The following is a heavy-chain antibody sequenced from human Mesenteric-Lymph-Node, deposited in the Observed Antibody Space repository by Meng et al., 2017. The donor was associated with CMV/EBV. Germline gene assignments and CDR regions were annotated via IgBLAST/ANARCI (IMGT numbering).Heavy chain of an antibody. V-gene: IGHV3-23*01. Sequence: RSCAASGFTFSSYARSWVRQAPGKGLEWVSAISGSGGSTYYADSVKGRFTISRDNSKNTLYLQMNSLRAEDTAVYYCAKATRWVDDYWGQGTLVTVSS. J-gene: IGHJ4*02. D-gene: IGHD1-26*01. CDR1: GFTFSSYA. CDR2: ISGSGGST. CDR3: AKATRWVDDY.